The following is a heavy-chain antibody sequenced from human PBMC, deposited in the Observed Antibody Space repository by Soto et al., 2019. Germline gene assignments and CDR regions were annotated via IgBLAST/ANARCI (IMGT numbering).Heavy chain of an antibody. CDR1: GYSFTSYW. J-gene: IGHJ6*02. D-gene: IGHD2-2*01. Sequence: GESLKISCKGSGYSFTSYWNGWGRQMPGKGLEWMGIIYPGDSDTRYSPSFQGQVTISADKSISTAYLQWSSLKASDTAMYYCARPNPRYCSSTSCSDYYYGMDVWGQGTTVTVSS. CDR2: IYPGDSDT. CDR3: ARPNPRYCSSTSCSDYYYGMDV. V-gene: IGHV5-51*01.